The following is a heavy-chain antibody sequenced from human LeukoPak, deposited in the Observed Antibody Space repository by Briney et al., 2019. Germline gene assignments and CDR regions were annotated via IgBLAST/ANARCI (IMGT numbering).Heavy chain of an antibody. CDR1: GGSISSYY. CDR3: ARNPGIAAAGRVGWFDP. J-gene: IGHJ5*02. CDR2: IYYSGST. Sequence: SETLSLTCTVSGGSISSYYWSWIRQPPGKGLEWIGYIYYSGSTNYNPSLKSRVTISVDTSKNQFSLKLSSVTAADTAVYYCARNPGIAAAGRVGWFDPWGQGTLVTVSS. D-gene: IGHD6-13*01. V-gene: IGHV4-59*08.